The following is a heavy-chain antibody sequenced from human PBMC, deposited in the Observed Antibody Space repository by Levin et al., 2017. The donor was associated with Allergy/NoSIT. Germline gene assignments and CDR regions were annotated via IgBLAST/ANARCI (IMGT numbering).Heavy chain of an antibody. CDR2: INEDGSDK. J-gene: IGHJ5*01. CDR1: GFTFSSYW. Sequence: PGESLKISCAASGFTFSSYWMSWVRQAPGKGLEWVANINEDGSDKYYVDSVKGRFTISRDNAKNSLYLQMNSLRGEDTAVYFCARGAEPGTVDSWGQGTLVTVSS. D-gene: IGHD6-13*01. V-gene: IGHV3-7*01. CDR3: ARGAEPGTVDS.